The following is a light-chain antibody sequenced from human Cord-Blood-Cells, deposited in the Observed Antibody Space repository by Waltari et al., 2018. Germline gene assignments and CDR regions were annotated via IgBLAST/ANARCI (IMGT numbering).Light chain of an antibody. CDR2: DVS. Sequence: QSALTQPASMSGSPGQSITISCTGTSRDVGGYNYVSWDQQHPGKAPKLMIYDVSNRPSWVSNRFSGSKSGNTASLTISGLQAEDEADYYCSSYTSSSTVVFGGGTKLTVL. V-gene: IGLV2-14*01. CDR3: SSYTSSSTVV. CDR1: SRDVGGYNY. J-gene: IGLJ2*01.